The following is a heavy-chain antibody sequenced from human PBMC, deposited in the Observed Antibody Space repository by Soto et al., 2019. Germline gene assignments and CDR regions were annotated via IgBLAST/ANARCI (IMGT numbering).Heavy chain of an antibody. CDR2: INHSGST. CDR1: GGSFSGYY. V-gene: IGHV4-34*01. Sequence: SETLSLTCAVYGGSFSGYYWSWIRQPPGKGLEWIGEINHSGSTNYNPSLKSRVTISVDTSKNQFSLKLSSVTAADTAVYYRASYYDILTGYPQPFDYWGQGTLVTVSS. J-gene: IGHJ4*02. D-gene: IGHD3-9*01. CDR3: ASYYDILTGYPQPFDY.